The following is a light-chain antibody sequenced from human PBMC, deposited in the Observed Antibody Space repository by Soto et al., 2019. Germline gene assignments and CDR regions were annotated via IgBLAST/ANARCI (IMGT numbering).Light chain of an antibody. CDR2: DVN. J-gene: IGLJ1*01. V-gene: IGLV2-11*01. CDR1: SSDVGGYNY. CDR3: CSYAGSYPYL. Sequence: QSALTQPRSVSGSPGQSVTISCTGTSSDVGGYNYVSWYQRHPGKAPKLIIYDVNKRPSGVPDRFSGSKSGNTASLTISGLQAEDEAAYWCCSYAGSYPYLLGSGTKVTV.